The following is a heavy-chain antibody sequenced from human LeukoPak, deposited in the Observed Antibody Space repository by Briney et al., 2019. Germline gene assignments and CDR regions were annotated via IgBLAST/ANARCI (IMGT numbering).Heavy chain of an antibody. CDR1: GGSISSSSYY. Sequence: SETLSLTCTVSGGSISSSSYYWGWIRQPPGKGLEWIGSIYYSGSTYYNPSLKSRVTISVDTSKNQFSLKLSSVTAADTAVYYCARVVEMATHYFDYWGQGTLVTVSS. D-gene: IGHD5-24*01. J-gene: IGHJ4*02. CDR3: ARVVEMATHYFDY. V-gene: IGHV4-39*01. CDR2: IYYSGST.